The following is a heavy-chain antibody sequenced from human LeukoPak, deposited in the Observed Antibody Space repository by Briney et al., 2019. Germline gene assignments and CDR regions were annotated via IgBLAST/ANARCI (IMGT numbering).Heavy chain of an antibody. J-gene: IGHJ4*02. D-gene: IGHD1-26*01. V-gene: IGHV1-69*05. CDR2: IIPIFGTA. CDR1: VGTLSSYA. Sequence: SVKDSFKASVGTLSSYAISWVRQAPGQGLEWMGGIIPIFGTANYAQKFQGRVTITTDESTSTGYMELSRLRSEDTAVYYCARKDSRSQLVHWGQGTLVTVS. CDR3: ARKDSRSQLVH.